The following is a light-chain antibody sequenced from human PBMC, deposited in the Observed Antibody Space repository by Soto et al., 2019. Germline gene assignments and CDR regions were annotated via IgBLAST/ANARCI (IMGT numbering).Light chain of an antibody. CDR1: QSVSGY. V-gene: IGKV1-39*01. Sequence: DIQMTQSPSSLSASVGDRVTVTCRASQSVSGYLDWYQQKPGEAPKLLMYDASALQSGVPSRFSGSGSGTKFTLTIASLQRDDFATYYCQQNQSSPGTFGQGTKVEI. CDR3: QQNQSSPGT. CDR2: DAS. J-gene: IGKJ1*01.